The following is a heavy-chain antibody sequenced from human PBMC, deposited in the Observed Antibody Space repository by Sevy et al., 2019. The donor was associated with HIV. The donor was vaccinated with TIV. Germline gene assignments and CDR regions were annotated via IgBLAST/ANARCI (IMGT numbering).Heavy chain of an antibody. CDR1: GYTLTELS. CDR3: ATLSYYNDRSGRWGAFDY. Sequence: ASVKVSCKVSGYTLTELSMHWVRQAPGKGLEWMGGFDPEDGETIYAQKFQGRVTMAEDTSTDTAYMKLSSLRSEDTAVYYCATLSYYNDRSGRWGAFDYWGQGTMVTVSS. D-gene: IGHD3-22*01. V-gene: IGHV1-24*01. CDR2: FDPEDGET. J-gene: IGHJ4*03.